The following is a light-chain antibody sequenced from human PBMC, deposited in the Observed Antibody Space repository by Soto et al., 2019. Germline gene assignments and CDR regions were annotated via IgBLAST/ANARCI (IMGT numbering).Light chain of an antibody. Sequence: EIVLTQSPATLSLSPGERATLSCRASQSVSNYLAWYQQKPGQAPRLLIYDASSRATGIPGRFSGSGSGTVFTLTISSLEPEDFAVYYCQQRSDWPPFTFGQGTRLEIK. CDR2: DAS. CDR1: QSVSNY. J-gene: IGKJ5*01. CDR3: QQRSDWPPFT. V-gene: IGKV3-11*01.